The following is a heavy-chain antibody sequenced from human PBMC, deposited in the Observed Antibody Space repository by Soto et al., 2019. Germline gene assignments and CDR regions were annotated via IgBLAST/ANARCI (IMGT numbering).Heavy chain of an antibody. J-gene: IGHJ5*02. CDR1: GASISGFY. CDR3: VRDGTKTLRDWFDP. CDR2: IYATGTT. V-gene: IGHV4-4*07. Sequence: SETLSLTCTVSGASISGFYWSWLRKSAGKGLAWIGRIYATGTTDYNPSLKSRVMMSVDTSKKQFSLKLRSVTAADTAVYYCVRDGTKTLRDWFDPWGQG. D-gene: IGHD1-1*01.